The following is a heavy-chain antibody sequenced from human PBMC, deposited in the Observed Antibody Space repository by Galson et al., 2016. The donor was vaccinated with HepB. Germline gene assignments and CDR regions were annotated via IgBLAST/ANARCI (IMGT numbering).Heavy chain of an antibody. J-gene: IGHJ5*02. V-gene: IGHV3-66*01. Sequence: SLRLSCAASGFTVSSYYMSWVRQAPGKGLEWVSVIYSGGSTYYADSVKGRFTISRDNSKNTLYLQMNSLRAEDTAVYYCARDRGYYDSSGYLNWFDPWGQGTLVTVSS. CDR3: ARDRGYYDSSGYLNWFDP. CDR1: GFTVSSYY. D-gene: IGHD3-22*01. CDR2: IYSGGST.